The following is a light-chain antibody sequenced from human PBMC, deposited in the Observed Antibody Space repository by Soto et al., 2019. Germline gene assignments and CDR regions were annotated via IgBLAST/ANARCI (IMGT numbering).Light chain of an antibody. CDR3: PKYGSPRMYT. Sequence: EIVLTQSPGTLSLSPGERATLSCRASQSVSSSYLAWYQQKPGQAPRLLIYGVSSRATGIPDRFSGSGSGTDFPLTISRLEPEDFEVYYCPKYGSPRMYTFGQGTKLEIK. V-gene: IGKV3-20*01. CDR1: QSVSSSY. J-gene: IGKJ2*01. CDR2: GVS.